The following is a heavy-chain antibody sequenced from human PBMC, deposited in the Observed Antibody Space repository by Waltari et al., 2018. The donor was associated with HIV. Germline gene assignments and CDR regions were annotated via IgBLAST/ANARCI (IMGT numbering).Heavy chain of an antibody. J-gene: IGHJ4*02. CDR2: IIPSVGTS. Sequence: QVQLVQSGPEVKKPGSSVKVSCKASGGTFSSYAITWVRQAPGQGLECMGGIIPSVGTSNYAQRCQGRVTITADESTSTVYMELSSLRSEDTAVYYCARVSEIYSSSSGAFDYWGQGTLVTVSS. CDR1: GGTFSSYA. CDR3: ARVSEIYSSSSGAFDY. V-gene: IGHV1-69*01. D-gene: IGHD6-6*01.